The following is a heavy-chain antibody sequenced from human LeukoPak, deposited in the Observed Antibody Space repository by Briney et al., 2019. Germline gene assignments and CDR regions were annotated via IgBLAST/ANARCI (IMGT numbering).Heavy chain of an antibody. D-gene: IGHD3-22*01. V-gene: IGHV3-48*03. Sequence: PGRSLRLSCAVSGFTFSSYEIHWVRQAPGKGLEWVSYISSSGSTMYYADSVKGRFTISRDNAKNSLYLQMNSLRAEDTAFYYCARESSGGYYFDVFDIWGQGTMVTVSS. CDR2: ISSSGSTM. J-gene: IGHJ3*02. CDR1: GFTFSSYE. CDR3: ARESSGGYYFDVFDI.